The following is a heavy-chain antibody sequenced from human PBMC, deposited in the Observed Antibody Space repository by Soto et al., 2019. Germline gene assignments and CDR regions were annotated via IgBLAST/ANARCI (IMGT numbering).Heavy chain of an antibody. CDR2: ISGYNGDT. V-gene: IGHV1-18*01. D-gene: IGHD2-8*01. J-gene: IGHJ6*02. CDR1: GYTFTRYG. CDR3: AKNGQPPYYYYGMDV. Sequence: QGQLVQSGAEVEKPGASVKVSCKASGYTFTRYGISWVRQAPGQGLEWMGWISGYNGDTNYAQKVQGRVTMTIDTSTSTAYIELRRLTSDDTAVYYCAKNGQPPYYYYGMDVWGQGTTVTVSS.